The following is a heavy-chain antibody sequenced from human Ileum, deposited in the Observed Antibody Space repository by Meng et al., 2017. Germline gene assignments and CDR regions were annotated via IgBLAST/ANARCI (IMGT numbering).Heavy chain of an antibody. Sequence: QVQLQQWGAGLLNPSKTLSLTCAVYGGSFSGYYWSWIRQPPGKGLEWIGEINHSGSTNYNPSLKSRVTISVDTSKNQFSLKLSSVTAADTAVYYCATNWYFDLWGRGTLVTVSS. CDR3: ATNWYFDL. CDR2: INHSGST. J-gene: IGHJ2*01. CDR1: GGSFSGYY. V-gene: IGHV4-34*01.